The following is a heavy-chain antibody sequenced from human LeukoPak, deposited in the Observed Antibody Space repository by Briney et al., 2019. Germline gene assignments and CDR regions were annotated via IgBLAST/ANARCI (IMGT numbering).Heavy chain of an antibody. D-gene: IGHD1-7*01. Sequence: SETLSLTCTVSGGSISSGGYYWSWIRQHPGQGLEWIGYIYYSGSTYYNPSLKSRFTISVDTSKNQFSLKLSSVTAADTAVYYCARDLTGTTDRYYYYMDVWGKGTTVTVSS. CDR2: IYYSGST. CDR1: GGSISSGGYY. CDR3: ARDLTGTTDRYYYYMDV. J-gene: IGHJ6*03. V-gene: IGHV4-31*03.